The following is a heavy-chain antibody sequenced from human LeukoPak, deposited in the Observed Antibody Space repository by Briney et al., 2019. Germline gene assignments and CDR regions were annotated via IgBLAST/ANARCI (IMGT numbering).Heavy chain of an antibody. J-gene: IGHJ4*02. CDR1: GGSISSSSYY. CDR2: GDYSGGT. V-gene: IGHV4-39*07. D-gene: IGHD6-19*01. CDR3: AGERGEEYSSGWYKRNYFDN. Sequence: KPSETLSLTCTVSGGSISSSSYYWGWIRQPPGKGLEWIASGDYSGGTYYNPSLESRVAISADMSKNQFSLKLTSVTGADTAVYYCAGERGEEYSSGWYKRNYFDNWGQGIRVTVSS.